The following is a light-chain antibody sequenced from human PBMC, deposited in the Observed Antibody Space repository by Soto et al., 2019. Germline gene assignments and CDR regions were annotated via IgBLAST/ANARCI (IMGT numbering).Light chain of an antibody. CDR1: QSLLHSNGYNY. V-gene: IGKV2-28*01. CDR3: MQARQTPPWT. J-gene: IGKJ1*01. CDR2: SGS. Sequence: IVLTQSPLSLPVTPGEPASISCRSSQSLLHSNGYNYLDWYLQRPGQSPQLLIYSGSNRASGVPDRFSGSGSGKDFTLTISRVEAEDVGVYYCMQARQTPPWTFGPGTRVDMK.